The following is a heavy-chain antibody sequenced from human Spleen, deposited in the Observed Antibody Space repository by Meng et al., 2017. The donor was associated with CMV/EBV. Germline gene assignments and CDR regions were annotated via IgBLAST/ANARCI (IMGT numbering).Heavy chain of an antibody. V-gene: IGHV3-20*04. CDR3: ARDKDPMGYYYGMDV. CDR2: INWNGGST. J-gene: IGHJ6*02. CDR1: GFTFDDYG. Sequence: GESLKISCAASGFTFDDYGMSWVRQAPGKGLEWVSGINWNGGSTGYADSVKGRFTISRDNAKNFLYLQMNSLRAEDTALYYCARDKDPMGYYYGMDVWGQGTTVTVSS.